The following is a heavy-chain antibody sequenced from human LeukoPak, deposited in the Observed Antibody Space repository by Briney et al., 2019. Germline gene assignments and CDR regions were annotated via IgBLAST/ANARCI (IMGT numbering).Heavy chain of an antibody. D-gene: IGHD6-19*01. V-gene: IGHV6-1*01. CDR2: TYYRSKWYD. Sequence: SQILSLTCTISGDSVSSKIGAWNWIRQSPSRGLEWLGRTYYRSKWYDEYADSVKGRVTISPDTSKNQFSLHVYSVTPEDTAVYARDLGTSGRYTFDFWGQGTLVTVSS. J-gene: IGHJ5*01. CDR3: DLGTSGRYTFDF. CDR1: GDSVSSKIGA.